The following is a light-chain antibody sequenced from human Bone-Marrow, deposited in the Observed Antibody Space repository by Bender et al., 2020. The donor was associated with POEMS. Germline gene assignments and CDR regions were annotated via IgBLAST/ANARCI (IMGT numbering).Light chain of an antibody. CDR3: CSYAGSNTFVL. CDR2: EDI. CDR1: SSDVGSYNL. Sequence: QSALTQPASVSGSPGQSITISCTGTSSDVGSYNLVSWYQQHPGKAPKLMIYEDIKRPSGVSNRFSGSKSGNTASLTISGLQAEDEADYYCCSYAGSNTFVLFGGGTKLTVL. V-gene: IGLV2-23*01. J-gene: IGLJ2*01.